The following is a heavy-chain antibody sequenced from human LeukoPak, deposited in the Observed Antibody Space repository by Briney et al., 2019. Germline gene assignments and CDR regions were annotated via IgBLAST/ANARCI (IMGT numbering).Heavy chain of an antibody. CDR2: IRYDGSNK. V-gene: IGHV3-30*02. Sequence: GGSLRLSCAASGFTFSNYGMTWVRQAPGKGLEWVAFIRYDGSNKYFADSVKGRFTISRDNSKNTLHLQMNSLRGEDTAVFYCAKDNYDAFDIWGQGTMVTVSS. D-gene: IGHD1-1*01. J-gene: IGHJ3*02. CDR1: GFTFSNYG. CDR3: AKDNYDAFDI.